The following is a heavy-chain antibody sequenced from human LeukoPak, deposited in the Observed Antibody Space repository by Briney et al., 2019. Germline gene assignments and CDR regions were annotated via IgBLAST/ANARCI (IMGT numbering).Heavy chain of an antibody. J-gene: IGHJ4*02. CDR1: GGTFSSYA. D-gene: IGHD1-7*01. CDR3: AMGYNWNLFDY. Sequence: ASVKVSCKASGGTFSSYAISWVRQAPGQGLEWMGGIIPIFGTANYAQKFQGRVTITADESTSTAYMELRSLRSDDTAVYYCAMGYNWNLFDYWGQGTLVTVS. CDR2: IIPIFGTA. V-gene: IGHV1-69*01.